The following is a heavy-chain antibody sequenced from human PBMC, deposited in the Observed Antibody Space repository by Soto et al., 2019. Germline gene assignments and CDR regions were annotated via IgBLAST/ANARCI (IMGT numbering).Heavy chain of an antibody. CDR1: GGSISSSSYY. CDR3: ARSDGRY. V-gene: IGHV4-39*07. J-gene: IGHJ4*02. CDR2: IYYSGST. Sequence: PSETLSLTCTVSGGSISSSSYYWVWIRQPPGKGLEWIGNIYYSGSTYYNPSLKSRVTISVDTSKNQFSLKLSSVTAADTAVYYCARSDGRYWGQGTLVTVSS.